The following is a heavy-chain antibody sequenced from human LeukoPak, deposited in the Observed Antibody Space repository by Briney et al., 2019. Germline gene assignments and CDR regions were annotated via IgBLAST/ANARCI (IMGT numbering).Heavy chain of an antibody. J-gene: IGHJ6*03. Sequence: SQTLSLTCTVSGGSISSGSYYWSWIRQPAGKGLEWIGRIYTSGSTNYNPSLKSRVTISVDTSKNQFSLKLSSVTAADTAVYYCARAYSSSWYGYYYYMDVWGKGTTVTISS. D-gene: IGHD6-13*01. CDR2: IYTSGST. CDR3: ARAYSSSWYGYYYYMDV. CDR1: GGSISSGSYY. V-gene: IGHV4-61*02.